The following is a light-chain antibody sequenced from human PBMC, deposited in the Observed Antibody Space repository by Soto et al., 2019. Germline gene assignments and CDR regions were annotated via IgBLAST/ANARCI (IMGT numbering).Light chain of an antibody. CDR3: CSYAGNSLWV. CDR2: DVS. J-gene: IGLJ3*02. Sequence: QSALTQPRSVSGSPGQSVTISCTGTSSDVGGYNYVSWYQQHPGKAPKLVIYDVSKRPSGVPDRFSGSKSANTASLTISGLQAEDEAHYYCCSYAGNSLWVFGGGTQLTVL. CDR1: SSDVGGYNY. V-gene: IGLV2-11*01.